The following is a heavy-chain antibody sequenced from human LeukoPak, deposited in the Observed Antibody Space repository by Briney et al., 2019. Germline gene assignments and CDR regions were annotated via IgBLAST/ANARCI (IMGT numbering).Heavy chain of an antibody. CDR3: ARELYGDYVDY. J-gene: IGHJ4*02. CDR1: GGSISSSSYY. CDR2: IYYSGST. Sequence: PSETLSLTCTVSGGSISSSSYYWGWIRQPPGKGLEWIGSIYYSGSTYYNPSLKSRVTISVDTSKNQFSLKLSSVTAADTAVYYCARELYGDYVDYWGQGTLVTVSS. V-gene: IGHV4-39*07. D-gene: IGHD4-17*01.